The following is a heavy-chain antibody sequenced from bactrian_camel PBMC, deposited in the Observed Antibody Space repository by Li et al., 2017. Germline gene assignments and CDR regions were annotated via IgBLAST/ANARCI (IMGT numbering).Heavy chain of an antibody. CDR3: AAAISWGDYCYTRQARFPT. V-gene: IGHV3S42*01. Sequence: DVQLVESGGGSVRAGGSLRLSCAASGYIPTPYCIGWFRQAPGKEREGVVQVDRSGTEATYADSVKGRFTISKDNAKNTLYLQMNSLKPEDTAMYYCAAAISWGDYCYTRQARFPTWGQGTQVTVS. J-gene: IGHJ6*01. CDR2: VDRSGTEA. D-gene: IGHD2*01. CDR1: GYIPTPYC.